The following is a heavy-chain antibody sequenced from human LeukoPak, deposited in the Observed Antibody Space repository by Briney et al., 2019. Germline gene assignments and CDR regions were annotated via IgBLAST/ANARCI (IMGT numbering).Heavy chain of an antibody. Sequence: SETLSLTCTASGCSISSGSYYWIWLAQPAGKGLEWIGRIYTSGSTNYNPSLKSRVTISVDTSKNQCSLKLSSGTAADTAVYYCGRDNRLLYDYGGQGTLVTVSS. CDR2: IYTSGST. CDR1: GCSISSGSYY. V-gene: IGHV4-61*02. D-gene: IGHD2-21*02. CDR3: GRDNRLLYDY. J-gene: IGHJ4*02.